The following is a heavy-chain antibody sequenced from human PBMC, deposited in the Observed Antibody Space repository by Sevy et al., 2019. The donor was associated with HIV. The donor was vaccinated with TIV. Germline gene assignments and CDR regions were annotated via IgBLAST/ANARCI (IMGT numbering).Heavy chain of an antibody. CDR1: GYTFTDYG. D-gene: IGHD6-19*01. J-gene: IGHJ4*02. V-gene: IGHV1-18*01. CDR3: ASQQWLAPFDY. CDR2: ISAYNGNT. Sequence: ASVKVSCKASGYTFTDYGITWVRQAPGQGLEWMGWISAYNGNTNYAQKLQGRVTMTTDTSTSTAYMELRSLRSDDTAVYYCASQQWLAPFDYWGQGTLVTVSS.